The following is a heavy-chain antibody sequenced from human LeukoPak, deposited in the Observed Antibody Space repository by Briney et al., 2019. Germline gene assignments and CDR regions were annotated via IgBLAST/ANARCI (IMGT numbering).Heavy chain of an antibody. D-gene: IGHD1/OR15-1a*01. CDR3: AKGREHTDY. Sequence: GGSLRLSCAAYGFTFENYGMHWVRQAPGKGLEWVAFIRYDGSYEDYADSVKGRFTISRVNSKNTLYLQLNSLRGEDTAVYYCAKGREHTDYWGQGTLVTVSS. J-gene: IGHJ4*02. CDR1: GFTFENYG. V-gene: IGHV3-30*02. CDR2: IRYDGSYE.